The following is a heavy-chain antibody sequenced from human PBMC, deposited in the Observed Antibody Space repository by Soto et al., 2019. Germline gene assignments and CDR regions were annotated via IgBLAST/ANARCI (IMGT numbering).Heavy chain of an antibody. V-gene: IGHV1-18*01. Sequence: ASVKVSCKASGYTFTSYGISWVRQAPGQGLEWMGWISAYNGNTNYAQKLQGRVTMTTDTSTSTAYMELRSLRSDDTAVYYCGRDPRVGYSGSLDAFDIWGQGTMVTVSS. CDR2: ISAYNGNT. CDR3: GRDPRVGYSGSLDAFDI. D-gene: IGHD1-26*01. CDR1: GYTFTSYG. J-gene: IGHJ3*02.